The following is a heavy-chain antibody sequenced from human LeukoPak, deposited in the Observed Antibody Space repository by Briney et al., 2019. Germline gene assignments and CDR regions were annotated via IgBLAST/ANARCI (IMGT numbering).Heavy chain of an antibody. CDR1: GGSFSGYY. Sequence: PSETLSLTCAVYGGSFSGYYWSWIRQPPGKGLEWIGEINHSGSTNYNPSLKSRVTISVDTSKNQFSLKLSSVTAADTAVYYCARGTPEVPAADPTLNWSDPWGQGTLVTASS. D-gene: IGHD2-2*01. J-gene: IGHJ5*02. CDR3: ARGTPEVPAADPTLNWSDP. V-gene: IGHV4-34*01. CDR2: INHSGST.